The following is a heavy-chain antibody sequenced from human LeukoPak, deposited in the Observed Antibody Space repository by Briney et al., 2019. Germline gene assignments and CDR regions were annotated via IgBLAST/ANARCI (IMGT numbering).Heavy chain of an antibody. D-gene: IGHD3-9*01. CDR2: IYYSGST. Sequence: PSETLSLTCTVSGGSISSYYWSWIRQPPGKGLEWIGSIYYSGSTYYNPSLKSRVTISVDTSRNQFSLTLSSVTAADTAVYYCARDSAEYDILTGYYRPPYYYYGMDVWGQGTTVTVSS. CDR3: ARDSAEYDILTGYYRPPYYYYGMDV. V-gene: IGHV4-39*07. J-gene: IGHJ6*02. CDR1: GGSISSYY.